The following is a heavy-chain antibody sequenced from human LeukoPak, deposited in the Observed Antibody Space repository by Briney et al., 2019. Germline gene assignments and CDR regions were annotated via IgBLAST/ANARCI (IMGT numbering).Heavy chain of an antibody. CDR2: ISSNGGSI. CDR3: VRGHSSSSNYFDY. J-gene: IGHJ4*02. CDR1: GFTFSSYA. D-gene: IGHD6-6*01. V-gene: IGHV3-64D*09. Sequence: TGGSLRLSCSASGFTFSSYAMRWVRQAPGKGLEYVSGISSNGGSINYEDSVKGRFTISRDNSKNTLYLQMSSLRAEDTAVYYCVRGHSSSSNYFDYWGQGSLVTVSS.